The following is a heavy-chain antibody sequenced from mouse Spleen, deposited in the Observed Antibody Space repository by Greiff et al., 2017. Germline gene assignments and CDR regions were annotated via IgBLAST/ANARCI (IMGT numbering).Heavy chain of an antibody. CDR3: AREGGSSAWFAY. D-gene: IGHD1-1*01. CDR2: INPNNGGT. CDR1: GYTFTDYN. Sequence: EVKLEESGPELVKPGASVKIPCKASGYTFTDYNMDWVKQSHGKSLEWIGDINPNNGGTIYNQKFKGKATLTVDKSSSTAYMELRSLTSEDTAIYYCAREGGSSAWFAYWGQGTLVTVSA. J-gene: IGHJ3*01. V-gene: IGHV1-18*01.